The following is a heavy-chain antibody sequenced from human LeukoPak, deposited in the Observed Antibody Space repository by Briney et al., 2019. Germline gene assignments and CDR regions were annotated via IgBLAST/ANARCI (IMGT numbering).Heavy chain of an antibody. CDR1: GGSISSSSYY. Sequence: SETLSLTCTVSGGSISSSSYYWGWIRQPPGKGLEWIGSIYYSGSTYYNPSLKSRVTISVDTSKNQFSLKLSSVAAADTAVYYCARELNACSGGSCYRSDAFDIWGQGTMVTVSS. V-gene: IGHV4-39*07. D-gene: IGHD2-15*01. CDR2: IYYSGST. CDR3: ARELNACSGGSCYRSDAFDI. J-gene: IGHJ3*02.